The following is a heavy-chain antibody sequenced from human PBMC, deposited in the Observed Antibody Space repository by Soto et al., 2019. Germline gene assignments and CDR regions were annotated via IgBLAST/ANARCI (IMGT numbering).Heavy chain of an antibody. V-gene: IGHV3-30-3*01. Sequence: QVQLVESGGGVVQPGRSLRLSCAASGFTFSSYAMHWVRQAPGKGLEWVAVISYDGSNKYYADSVKGRFTIPRDNSKNTLYLQMNSLRAEDTAVYYCARELIMTTVTTADRVFDYWGQGTLVTVSS. CDR2: ISYDGSNK. J-gene: IGHJ4*02. CDR1: GFTFSSYA. CDR3: ARELIMTTVTTADRVFDY. D-gene: IGHD4-17*01.